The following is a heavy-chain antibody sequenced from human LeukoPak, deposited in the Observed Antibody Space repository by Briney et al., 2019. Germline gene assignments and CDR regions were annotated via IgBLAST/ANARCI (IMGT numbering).Heavy chain of an antibody. J-gene: IGHJ3*02. V-gene: IGHV4-59*01. CDR3: ARALRYCSSTSCYTGAFDI. D-gene: IGHD2-2*02. Sequence: PSETLSLTCTVSGASISSYYWSWIRQPPGKGLEWIGYIYYSGSTNYNPSLKSRVTISVDTSKNQFSLKLSSVTAADTAVYYCARALRYCSSTSCYTGAFDIWGQGTMVTVSS. CDR2: IYYSGST. CDR1: GASISSYY.